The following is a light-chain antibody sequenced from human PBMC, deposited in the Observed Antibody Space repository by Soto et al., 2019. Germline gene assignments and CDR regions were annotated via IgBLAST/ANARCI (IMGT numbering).Light chain of an antibody. CDR1: SSNIGAGYD. J-gene: IGLJ2*01. CDR2: GNS. V-gene: IGLV1-40*01. CDR3: QSYDSSLSAVV. Sequence: QLVLTQPPSVSGAPGQRVPISCTGSSSNIGAGYDVHWYQLLPGTAPKLLIYGNSNRPSGVPDRFSGSKSGTSASLAITGLQAEDEADYYCQSYDSSLSAVVFGGGTKLTVL.